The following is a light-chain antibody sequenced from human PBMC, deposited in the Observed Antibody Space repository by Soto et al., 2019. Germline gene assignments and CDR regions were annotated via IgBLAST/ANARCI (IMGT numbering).Light chain of an antibody. CDR3: QQYESYPYT. J-gene: IGKJ2*01. Sequence: DIQMTQSPSTLSASVGDRVTITCRASQSISWKLAWYQQQPGKAPKLLIYDASSLESGVPSRFSGSRSGTEFTLTISSLQPDDFATYSCQQYESYPYTFGQGTKLEI. V-gene: IGKV1-5*01. CDR1: QSISWK. CDR2: DAS.